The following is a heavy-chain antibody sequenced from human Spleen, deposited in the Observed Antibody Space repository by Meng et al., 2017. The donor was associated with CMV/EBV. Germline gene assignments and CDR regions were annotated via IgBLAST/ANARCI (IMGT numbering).Heavy chain of an antibody. CDR3: ASDYYYYYGMDV. CDR1: GFTFSSYW. CDR2: INSDGSST. V-gene: IGHV3-74*01. J-gene: IGHJ6*02. Sequence: GGSLRLSCAASGFTFSSYWMHWVRQAPGKGLVWVSRINSDGSSTSYADSVKGRFTISRDNAKNTLYLQMNSLRAEDTAVYYCASDYYYYYGMDVWGQGTTATVSS.